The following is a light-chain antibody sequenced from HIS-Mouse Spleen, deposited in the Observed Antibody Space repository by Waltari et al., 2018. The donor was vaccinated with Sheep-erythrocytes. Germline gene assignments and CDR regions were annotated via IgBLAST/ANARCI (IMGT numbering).Light chain of an antibody. Sequence: QSALTQPRPVSGSPGQSVTISCTGTSSDAGGYNYVSWYHQYPGQAPKLMIYDVSKRPSGVPDRFSGSKSGNTASLTISGLQAEDEADYYCCSYAGSYNHVFATGTKVTVL. CDR2: DVS. CDR1: SSDAGGYNY. J-gene: IGLJ1*01. V-gene: IGLV2-11*01. CDR3: CSYAGSYNHV.